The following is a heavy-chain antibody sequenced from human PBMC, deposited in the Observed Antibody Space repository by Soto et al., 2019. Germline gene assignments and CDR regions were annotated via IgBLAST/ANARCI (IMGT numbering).Heavy chain of an antibody. Sequence: EVQLLESGGGFVQPGGSLRLSCAASGFTFSSYAMNWVRQAPGKGLEWVSVISGSGDSTYYADSVKGRFTISRDNSKNTLYLQMNSMRAEDTAVYYCARRSSSWYFDYWGQGTLVTVSS. V-gene: IGHV3-23*01. D-gene: IGHD6-13*01. CDR3: ARRSSSWYFDY. CDR1: GFTFSSYA. J-gene: IGHJ4*02. CDR2: ISGSGDST.